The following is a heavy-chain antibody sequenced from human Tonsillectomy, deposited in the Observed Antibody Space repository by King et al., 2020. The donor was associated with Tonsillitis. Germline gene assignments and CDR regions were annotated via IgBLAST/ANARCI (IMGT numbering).Heavy chain of an antibody. J-gene: IGHJ4*02. CDR3: AKDPSGNLGSYFDY. D-gene: IGHD3-10*01. CDR2: ISGSGSST. Sequence: VQLVESGGGLIQPGGSLRLSCAASGFTFRSFAMSWVRQAPGKGLEWVSAISGSGSSTYYADSVKGRFTLSRDNSKNTLYLQMNSLRAEDTAVYYCAKDPSGNLGSYFDYWGQGTLVTVSS. CDR1: GFTFRSFA. V-gene: IGHV3-23*04.